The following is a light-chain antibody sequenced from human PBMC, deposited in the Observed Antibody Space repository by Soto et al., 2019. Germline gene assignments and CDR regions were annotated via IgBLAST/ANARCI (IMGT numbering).Light chain of an antibody. V-gene: IGKV1-39*01. Sequence: DIQMTQSPSSLYATVGDRVTITCRASQNISSYLNWYQQQPGKVPKLLIYTASSLQTGVPSRFSGSGSGTDLTLTISSQQSEDFATYYCQQSHSSPLTFGGGTKVEIK. CDR1: QNISSY. CDR2: TAS. J-gene: IGKJ4*01. CDR3: QQSHSSPLT.